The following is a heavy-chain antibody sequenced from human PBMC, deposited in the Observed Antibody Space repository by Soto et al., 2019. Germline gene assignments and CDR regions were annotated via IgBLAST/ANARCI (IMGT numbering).Heavy chain of an antibody. J-gene: IGHJ4*02. V-gene: IGHV1-18*01. CDR1: GYIFITYG. CDR2: ISAYNGNT. Sequence: ASVKVSCKASGYIFITYGISWVRQAPGQGLEWMGRISAYNGNTKYAQSLQGRVTMTTDTSTNTAYMELRSLRSDDTAVYYCARDLDGSGSYYTDYWGPGTLVT. D-gene: IGHD3-10*01. CDR3: ARDLDGSGSYYTDY.